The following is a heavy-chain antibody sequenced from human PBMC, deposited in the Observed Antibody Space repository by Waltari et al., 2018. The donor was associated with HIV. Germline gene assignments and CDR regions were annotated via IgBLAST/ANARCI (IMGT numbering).Heavy chain of an antibody. J-gene: IGHJ4*02. CDR2: ITRYTANT. Sequence: QIRLFQHDHVGRKQGAPVTYSCTTSGSPFITFHVTWVRHSLGQRLDWMGGITRYTANTNYTRESQGRVTLTTDAAAATAYLELRDLRPDDTAMYFCTRGNIWGSYRYFDYWGPGTLVTVS. CDR3: TRGNIWGSYRYFDY. D-gene: IGHD3-16*02. CDR1: GSPFITFH. V-gene: IGHV1-18*01.